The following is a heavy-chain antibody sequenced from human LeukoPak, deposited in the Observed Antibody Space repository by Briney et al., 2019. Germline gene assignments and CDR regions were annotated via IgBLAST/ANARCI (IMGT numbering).Heavy chain of an antibody. D-gene: IGHD3-10*01. CDR2: ISSSSSYI. CDR3: AKSPALLWFGEFQN. CDR1: GFTFSSYS. V-gene: IGHV3-21*04. J-gene: IGHJ1*01. Sequence: GGSLRLSCAASGFTFSSYSMNWVRQAPGKGLEWVSSISSSSSYIYYADSVKGRFTISRDNSKNTLYLQMNSLRAEDTAVYYCAKSPALLWFGEFQNWGQGTLVTVSS.